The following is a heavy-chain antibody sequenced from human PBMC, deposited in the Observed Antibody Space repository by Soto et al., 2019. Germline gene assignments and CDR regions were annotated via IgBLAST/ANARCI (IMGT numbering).Heavy chain of an antibody. CDR2: TNGNLGTG. CDR3: ARRDSHGFFRYFDN. Sequence: QVQLVQSGAEVKRPGSSVKVSCKASGGTFSSYPISWVRQAPGQGLEWMGGTNGNLGTGNYAQKFRGRLTITADKSTTTTYMELSSLTSEDTAVYYCARRDSHGFFRYFDNWGQGTLFTVSS. J-gene: IGHJ4*02. V-gene: IGHV1-69*06. D-gene: IGHD3-10*01. CDR1: GGTFSSYP.